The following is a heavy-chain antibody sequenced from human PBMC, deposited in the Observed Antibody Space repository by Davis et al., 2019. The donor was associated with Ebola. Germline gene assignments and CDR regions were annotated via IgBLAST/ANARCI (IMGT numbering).Heavy chain of an antibody. V-gene: IGHV4-34*01. J-gene: IGHJ6*02. CDR1: GGSFSGYY. D-gene: IGHD2-21*01. CDR2: INHSGST. CDR3: ARERHMIAYYYYYGMDV. Sequence: MPSETLSLTCAVYGGSFSGYYWSWIRQPPGKGLEWIGEINHSGSTNYNPSLKSRVTISVDTSKNQFSLKLSSVTAADTAVYYCARERHMIAYYYYYGMDVWGQGTTVTVSS.